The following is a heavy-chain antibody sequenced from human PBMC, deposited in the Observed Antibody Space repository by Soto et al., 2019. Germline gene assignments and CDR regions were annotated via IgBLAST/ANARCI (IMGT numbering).Heavy chain of an antibody. D-gene: IGHD2-2*01. CDR3: AKVPDP. Sequence: QLQLQESGSGLVKPSQTLSLTCAVSGGSISSGGYSWSWIRQPPGKGLEWIGYIYHSGSTYYNPSLKSRVTLSRDQVKNPFPPKPGSFDPAEPAGYYCAKVPDPLGQGTPVTV. V-gene: IGHV4-30-2*01. CDR2: IYHSGST. J-gene: IGHJ5*02. CDR1: GGSISSGGYS.